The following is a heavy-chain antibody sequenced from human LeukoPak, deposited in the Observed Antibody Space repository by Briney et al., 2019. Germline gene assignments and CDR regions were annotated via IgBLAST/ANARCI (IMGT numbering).Heavy chain of an antibody. J-gene: IGHJ6*04. CDR2: IYYSGNT. D-gene: IGHD3-9*01. CDR3: ARSGADDILTDDPYYYYYYGMDV. V-gene: IGHV4-59*01. Sequence: SETLSLTCTVSGGSISSYYWSWIRQPPGKGLEGIGYIYYSGNTNYNPSLKSRVTISVDTSKNQFSLKLSSMTAADTAVYYCARSGADDILTDDPYYYYYYGMDVWGKGTTVTVSS. CDR1: GGSISSYY.